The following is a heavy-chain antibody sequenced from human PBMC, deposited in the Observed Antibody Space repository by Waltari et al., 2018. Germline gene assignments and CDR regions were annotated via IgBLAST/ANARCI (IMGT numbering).Heavy chain of an antibody. J-gene: IGHJ4*02. Sequence: EVQLVESGGGLVQPGRSLRLSCAASGFSFDDYAMHWVRQAPGKVLWWVSGISWKSGSTAYADSVEGRFTISRDNAKNSLYLQMHSLRPEDTALYYCVKDRGLYSSSSGLDYWGQGTLVTVSS. V-gene: IGHV3-9*01. CDR3: VKDRGLYSSSSGLDY. CDR1: GFSFDDYA. D-gene: IGHD6-6*01. CDR2: ISWKSGST.